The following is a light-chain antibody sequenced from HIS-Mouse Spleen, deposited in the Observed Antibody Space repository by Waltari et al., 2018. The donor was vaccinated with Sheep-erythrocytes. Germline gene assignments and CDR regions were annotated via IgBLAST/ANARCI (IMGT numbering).Light chain of an antibody. Sequence: SYVLTQPPSVSVAPGQTARLTCGGNNIGSKSVHWYQQKPGQAPVLVVYEDSDRTSGIPERFSGSNSGNTATLTISRVEAGDEADYYCQVWDSSSDHPYVFGTGTKVTVL. CDR3: QVWDSSSDHPYV. V-gene: IGLV3-21*02. CDR1: NIGSKS. CDR2: EDS. J-gene: IGLJ1*01.